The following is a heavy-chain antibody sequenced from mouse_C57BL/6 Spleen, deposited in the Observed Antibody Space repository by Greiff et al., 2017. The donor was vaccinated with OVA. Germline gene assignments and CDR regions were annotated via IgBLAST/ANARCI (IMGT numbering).Heavy chain of an antibody. Sequence: EVHLVESGGGLVQPGESLKLSCESNEYEFPSHDMSWVRKTPEKRLELVAAINSDGGSTYYPDTMEGRFIISRDNTKKTLYLQMSRLMAEDTALYYCARHGGSGYPFAYWGQGTLVTVSA. J-gene: IGHJ3*01. CDR2: INSDGGST. CDR3: ARHGGSGYPFAY. V-gene: IGHV5-2*01. D-gene: IGHD3-2*02. CDR1: EYEFPSHD.